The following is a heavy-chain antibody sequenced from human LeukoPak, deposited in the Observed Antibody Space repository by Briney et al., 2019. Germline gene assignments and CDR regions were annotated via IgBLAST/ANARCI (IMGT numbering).Heavy chain of an antibody. V-gene: IGHV3-30*03. CDR2: ISYDGSNK. Sequence: GGSLRLSCAASGFSFSSYGMHWVRQAPGKGLEWVAVISYDGSNKYYGGSVKGRFTISRDNSKNTLYLQMNSLRAEDTAVYFCARELYSVNAVNWFDPWGQGTLVTVSS. J-gene: IGHJ5*02. CDR3: ARELYSVNAVNWFDP. D-gene: IGHD5/OR15-5a*01. CDR1: GFSFSSYG.